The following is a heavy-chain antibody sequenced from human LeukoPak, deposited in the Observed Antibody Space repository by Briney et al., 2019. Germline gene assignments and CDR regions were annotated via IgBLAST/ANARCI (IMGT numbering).Heavy chain of an antibody. J-gene: IGHJ4*02. CDR2: IRYDGSNK. Sequence: GGSLRLSCAPSGFTLCSYGMHCARDAPGKGLVCVAFIRYDGSNKYYADSVEGRLTISIDNSKNTLYLQMNSLTAEDTAVYYCAKDRGSSWYRFGYWGQGTLVTVSS. CDR1: GFTLCSYG. D-gene: IGHD6-19*01. V-gene: IGHV3-30*02. CDR3: AKDRGSSWYRFGY.